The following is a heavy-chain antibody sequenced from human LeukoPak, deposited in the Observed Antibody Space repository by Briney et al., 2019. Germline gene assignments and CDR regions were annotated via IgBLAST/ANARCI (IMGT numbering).Heavy chain of an antibody. D-gene: IGHD6-13*01. J-gene: IGHJ4*02. V-gene: IGHV3-48*04. CDR2: INGRGGII. Sequence: PGGSLRLSCKASGFSFSNYYMNWVRQAPGKGLEWLSHINGRGGIINYADSVKGRFTISRDNARNSLDLHMSSLGAEDTAVYYCARDGQLGDFDYWGQGTLVTVSS. CDR1: GFSFSNYY. CDR3: ARDGQLGDFDY.